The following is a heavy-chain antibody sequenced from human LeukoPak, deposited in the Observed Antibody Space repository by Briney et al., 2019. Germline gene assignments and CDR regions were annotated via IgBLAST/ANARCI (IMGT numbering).Heavy chain of an antibody. CDR1: GGSISSGDYY. D-gene: IGHD2-2*01. Sequence: SETLSLTCTVSGGSISSGDYYWSWIRQPPGKGLEWIGYIYYSGSTYYNPSLKSRVTISVDTSKNQSSLKLSSVTAADTAVYYCARVIVVVPAALEAFDPWGQGTLVTVSS. J-gene: IGHJ5*02. CDR2: IYYSGST. CDR3: ARVIVVVPAALEAFDP. V-gene: IGHV4-30-4*08.